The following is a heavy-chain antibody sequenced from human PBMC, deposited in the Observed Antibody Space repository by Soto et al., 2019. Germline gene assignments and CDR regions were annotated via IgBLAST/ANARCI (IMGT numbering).Heavy chain of an antibody. Sequence: QITLKESGPTLVRPTQTLTLTCAFSGFSLSTSGVGVGWIRQPPGKALEWLAGIYWVDSKHYSPSLRSRLTITKDTAKNQVVLKVTNMDPMDTGTYYCAHKGPEDWPLDYWGQGTLVTVSS. V-gene: IGHV2-5*02. CDR2: IYWVDSK. CDR3: AHKGPEDWPLDY. J-gene: IGHJ4*02. D-gene: IGHD3-9*01. CDR1: GFSLSTSGVG.